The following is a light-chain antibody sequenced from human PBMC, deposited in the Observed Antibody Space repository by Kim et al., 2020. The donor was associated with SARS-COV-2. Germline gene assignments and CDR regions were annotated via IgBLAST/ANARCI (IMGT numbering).Light chain of an antibody. CDR2: GAS. CDR1: QSVSSSY. V-gene: IGKV3-20*01. J-gene: IGKJ1*01. Sequence: FPGERATISSSASQSVSSSYLAWYQQKPGQAPRLLIYGASSRATGIPDRFSGSGSGTDFTLTISRLEPEDFAVYYCQQYGSSPRTFGQGTKVDIK. CDR3: QQYGSSPRT.